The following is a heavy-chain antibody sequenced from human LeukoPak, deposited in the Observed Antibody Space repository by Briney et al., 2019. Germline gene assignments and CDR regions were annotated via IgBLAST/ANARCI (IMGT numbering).Heavy chain of an antibody. CDR3: AKGGSYYELDY. V-gene: IGHV3-9*03. J-gene: IGHJ4*02. CDR2: ISWNSGSI. Sequence: GRSLRLSCVASRFTFEDYAMHWLRQAPGKGLEWVSGISWNSGSIGYADSVKGRFTISTDNAKNSLYVQMNSLRAEDMALYSCAKGGSYYELDYWGQGTLVTVSS. CDR1: RFTFEDYA. D-gene: IGHD1-26*01.